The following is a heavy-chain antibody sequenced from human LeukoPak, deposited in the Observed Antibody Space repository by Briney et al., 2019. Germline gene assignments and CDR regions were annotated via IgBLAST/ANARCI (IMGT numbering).Heavy chain of an antibody. J-gene: IGHJ4*02. CDR3: ARDPFYDSSGYYSGY. CDR1: GFTFSNYA. D-gene: IGHD3-22*01. Sequence: HPGGSLRLSCAASGFTFSNYAMRWIRQAPGKGLEWVSGISGSGDSTYYADSVKGRFTISRDNSKNTLYLQMNSLRAEDTAVYYCARDPFYDSSGYYSGYWGQGTLVTVSS. CDR2: ISGSGDST. V-gene: IGHV3-23*01.